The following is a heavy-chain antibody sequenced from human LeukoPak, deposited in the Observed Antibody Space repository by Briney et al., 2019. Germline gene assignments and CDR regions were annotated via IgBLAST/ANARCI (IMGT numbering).Heavy chain of an antibody. CDR2: ISSRGGNT. J-gene: IGHJ4*02. D-gene: IGHD3-16*01. Sequence: GGSLRLSCAASGFTFSSYSMHWVRQAPGKGLEYVSAISSRGGNTYYANSVKGRFTISRDNSKNTLYLQMGSLRSEDMAVYYCARVGDYDCFDYWGQGTLVTVSS. V-gene: IGHV3-64*01. CDR1: GFTFSSYS. CDR3: ARVGDYDCFDY.